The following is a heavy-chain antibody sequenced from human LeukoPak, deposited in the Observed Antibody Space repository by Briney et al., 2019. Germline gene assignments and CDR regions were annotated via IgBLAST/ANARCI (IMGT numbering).Heavy chain of an antibody. D-gene: IGHD2-2*01. J-gene: IGHJ4*02. Sequence: GASVKVSCKASGNIFTSSYTHWVRQAPGQGLEWMGVINPSDGTRNYAQKFQGRVTMTRDMSTSTVYMDLSSLRSEDAAVYYCAREQGSTGYFEYWGQGTLVTVSS. V-gene: IGHV1-46*01. CDR3: AREQGSTGYFEY. CDR2: INPSDGTR. CDR1: GNIFTSSY.